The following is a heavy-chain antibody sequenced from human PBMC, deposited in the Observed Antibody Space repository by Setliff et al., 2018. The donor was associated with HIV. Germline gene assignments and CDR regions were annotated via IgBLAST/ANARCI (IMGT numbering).Heavy chain of an antibody. CDR2: ITTDSSYI. CDR1: GSTLSTYS. CDR3: ATDSSGYYLGGFDY. Sequence: GGSLRLSCVASGSTLSTYSMNWVRQAPGKGLEWVSSITTDSSYIFDADSVKGRFTISRDNSKNKVYLQMNNLRAEDTAVYYCATDSSGYYLGGFDYWGQGTLVTVSS. D-gene: IGHD3-22*01. J-gene: IGHJ4*02. V-gene: IGHV3-21*04.